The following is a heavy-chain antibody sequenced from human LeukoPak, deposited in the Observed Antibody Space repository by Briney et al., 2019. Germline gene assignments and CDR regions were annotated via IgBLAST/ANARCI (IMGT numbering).Heavy chain of an antibody. Sequence: SETLSLTCAVSGGSISSSNWWSWVRQPPGKGLEWIGEIYHSGSTNYNPSLKSRVTISVDKSKNQFSLKLSSVTAADTAVYYCARVSVGGGGVPDGMDVWGQGTTVIVSS. CDR1: GGSISSSNW. V-gene: IGHV4-4*02. CDR3: ARVSVGGGGVPDGMDV. CDR2: IYHSGST. J-gene: IGHJ6*02. D-gene: IGHD2-8*02.